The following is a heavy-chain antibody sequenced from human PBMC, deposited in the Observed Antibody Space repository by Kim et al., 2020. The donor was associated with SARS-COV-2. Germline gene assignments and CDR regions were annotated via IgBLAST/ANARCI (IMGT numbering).Heavy chain of an antibody. V-gene: IGHV3-30*02. D-gene: IGHD3-22*01. J-gene: IGHJ4*02. CDR3: VKEAAFTTIVVDYYFDY. Sequence: MGGRFSISRDNTTNTLYLQMNSLRTEDTALYYCVKEAAFTTIVVDYYFDYWGQGTLVTVSS.